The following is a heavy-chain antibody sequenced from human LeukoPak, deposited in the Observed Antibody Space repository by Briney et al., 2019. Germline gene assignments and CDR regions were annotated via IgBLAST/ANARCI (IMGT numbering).Heavy chain of an antibody. CDR1: GGSISSYY. CDR3: ARDLLRGSYFGWFDP. CDR2: IYYSGST. V-gene: IGHV4-59*01. D-gene: IGHD1-26*01. Sequence: SETLSLTCTVSGGSISSYYWSWIRQPPGKGLEWIGYIYYSGSTNYNPSLKGRVTISVDTSKSQFSLKLSSVTAADTAVYYCARDLLRGSYFGWFDPWGQGTLVTVSS. J-gene: IGHJ5*02.